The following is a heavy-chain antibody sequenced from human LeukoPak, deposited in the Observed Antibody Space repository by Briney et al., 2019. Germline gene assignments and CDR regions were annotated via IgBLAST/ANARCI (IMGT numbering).Heavy chain of an antibody. CDR3: ARRGGSGRSFDY. CDR2: VYYSGST. J-gene: IGHJ4*02. Sequence: PSETVSHTCTVSGASVSSGGYYWSWLGQPPGKGLEWIGYVYYSGSTNYNPSLKSRVTISVDTSKNQFSLKVSSVTAADTAVYYCARRGGSGRSFDYWGQGTLVTVSS. CDR1: GASVSSGGYY. V-gene: IGHV4-61*08. D-gene: IGHD3-10*01.